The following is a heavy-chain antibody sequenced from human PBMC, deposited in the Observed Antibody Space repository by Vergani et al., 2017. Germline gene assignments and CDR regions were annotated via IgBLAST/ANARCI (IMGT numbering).Heavy chain of an antibody. CDR3: ARNVRKGAGADIYYYYYYGMDV. D-gene: IGHD6-19*01. V-gene: IGHV1-69*01. J-gene: IGHJ6*02. CDR2: IIPIFGTA. CDR1: GGTFSSYA. Sequence: QVQLVQSGAEVKKPGSSVKVSCKASGGTFSSYAISWVRQAPGQGLEWMGGIIPIFGTANYAQKFQGRVTITADESTRTAYMELSSLRSEDTAVYYCARNVRKGAGADIYYYYYYGMDVWGQGTTVTVSS.